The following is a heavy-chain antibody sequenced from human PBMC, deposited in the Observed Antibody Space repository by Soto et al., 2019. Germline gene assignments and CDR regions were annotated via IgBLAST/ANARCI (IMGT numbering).Heavy chain of an antibody. CDR1: GGSISSGGYC. D-gene: IGHD1-26*01. J-gene: IGHJ4*02. Sequence: QLQLQESGSGLVKPSQTLSLTCAVSGGSISSGGYCWSWIRQPQGKGLEWIGYIYHSGSTYYNPSLQSRVTISVDRSKIQFSLKLISATAAYTAVYYWASSRGSPVPLDYWGQGTLVTVSS. CDR2: IYHSGST. CDR3: ASSRGSPVPLDY. V-gene: IGHV4-30-2*01.